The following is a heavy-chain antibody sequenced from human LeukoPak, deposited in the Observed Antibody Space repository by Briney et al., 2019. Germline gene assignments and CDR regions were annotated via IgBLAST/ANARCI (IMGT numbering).Heavy chain of an antibody. V-gene: IGHV3-66*01. Sequence: PGGFLRLSCAASGFTVSSNYMSWVRQAPGKGLEWVSVIYSGGSTYYADSVKGRFTISRDNSKNTLYLQMNSLRAEDTAVYYCARDYSGQGLDYWGQGTLVTVSS. J-gene: IGHJ4*02. CDR3: ARDYSGQGLDY. CDR1: GFTVSSNY. CDR2: IYSGGST. D-gene: IGHD1-26*01.